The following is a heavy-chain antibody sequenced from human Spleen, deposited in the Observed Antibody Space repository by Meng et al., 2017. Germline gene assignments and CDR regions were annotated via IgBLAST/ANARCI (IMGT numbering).Heavy chain of an antibody. J-gene: IGHJ3*02. Sequence: QVQLQESGPGLVKPSQTLYLTCTVPGGSINSAAYYWTWIRQHPGQGLEFIGYISYTGNTYYNPSLKSRFSISVDTSQNQFSLKVTSVTAADTAMYYCARTITIPSLPAFDIWGQGTMVTVSS. CDR3: ARTITIPSLPAFDI. CDR1: GGSINSAAYY. V-gene: IGHV4-31*03. D-gene: IGHD3-3*01. CDR2: ISYTGNT.